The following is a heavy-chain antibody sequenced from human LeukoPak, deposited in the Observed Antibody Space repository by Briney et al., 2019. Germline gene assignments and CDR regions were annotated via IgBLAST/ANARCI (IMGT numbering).Heavy chain of an antibody. CDR3: GLAAAGTLRYYFDY. V-gene: IGHV1-18*01. J-gene: IGHJ4*02. Sequence: ASGKVSCKASGYTFTSYGISWVRQAPGQGLEWMGWISAYNRNTNYAQKLQGRVTMTTDTSTSTAYMELRSLRSDDTAVYYCGLAAAGTLRYYFDYWGQGTLVTVSS. D-gene: IGHD6-13*01. CDR1: GYTFTSYG. CDR2: ISAYNRNT.